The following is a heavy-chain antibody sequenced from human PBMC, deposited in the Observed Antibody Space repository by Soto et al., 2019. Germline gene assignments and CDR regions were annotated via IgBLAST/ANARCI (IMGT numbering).Heavy chain of an antibody. D-gene: IGHD3-3*01. CDR2: IYYSGST. J-gene: IGHJ6*02. V-gene: IGHV4-31*03. Sequence: TLTITCTVSSGSISSGGYYWSWICQHPGKGLEWIGYIYYSGSTYYHPSLKSRVTISVDTSKNQFSLKLSSVTPADTAVYYCARCPRDDFRSGGPEVRSMAVWGQGTTVT. CDR1: SGSISSGGYY. CDR3: ARCPRDDFRSGGPEVRSMAV.